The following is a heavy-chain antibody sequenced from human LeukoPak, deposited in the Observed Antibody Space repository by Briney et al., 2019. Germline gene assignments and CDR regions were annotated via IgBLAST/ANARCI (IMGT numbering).Heavy chain of an antibody. CDR2: MNPNSGNT. CDR1: GYTFTSYD. V-gene: IGHV1-8*01. J-gene: IGHJ6*02. D-gene: IGHD3-3*01. CDR3: ARGVADYDFWSGTVDYYYGMDV. Sequence: GASVKVSCKASGYTFTSYDINWVRQATGQGLEWMGWMNPNSGNTGYARKLQGRVTMTRNTSISTAYMELSSLRSEDTAVYYCARGVADYDFWSGTVDYYYGMDVWGQGTTVTVSS.